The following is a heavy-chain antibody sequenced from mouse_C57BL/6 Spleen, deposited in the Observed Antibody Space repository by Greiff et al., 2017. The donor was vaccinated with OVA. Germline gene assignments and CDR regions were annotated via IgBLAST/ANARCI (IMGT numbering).Heavy chain of an antibody. J-gene: IGHJ1*03. V-gene: IGHV2-2*01. Sequence: QVQLQQSGPGLVQPSQSLSITCTVSGFSLTSYGVHWVRQSPGKGLEWLGVIWRGGSTDYNAAFISRLSISKDNSKSQVFFKMNSLQADDTAKYYCARRGTTGYFDVWRTGTTVTVSS. CDR2: IWRGGST. CDR1: GFSLTSYG. D-gene: IGHD1-1*01. CDR3: ARRGTTGYFDV.